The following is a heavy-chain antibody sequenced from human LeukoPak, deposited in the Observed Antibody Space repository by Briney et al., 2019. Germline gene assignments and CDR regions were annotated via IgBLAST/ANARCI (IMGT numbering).Heavy chain of an antibody. Sequence: SQTLSLTCTVSGGSISSGGYYWSWIRPHPGKGLEWIGYIYYSGSTYYNPSLKSRVTISVDTSKNQFSLKLSSVTAADTAVYYCARGRMFAGFFDYWGQGTLVTVSS. CDR1: GGSISSGGYY. J-gene: IGHJ4*02. V-gene: IGHV4-31*03. CDR2: IYYSGST. CDR3: ARGRMFAGFFDY. D-gene: IGHD3-9*01.